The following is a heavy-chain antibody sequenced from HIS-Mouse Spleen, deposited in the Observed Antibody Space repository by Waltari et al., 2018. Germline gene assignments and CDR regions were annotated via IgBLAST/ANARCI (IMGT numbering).Heavy chain of an antibody. V-gene: IGHV3-9*01. CDR2: MSWKSGSI. CDR3: AKDMRSSSWYRVSAFDI. D-gene: IGHD6-13*01. J-gene: IGHJ3*02. Sequence: EVQLVESGGGLVQPGRSLRLSCAASGFTFADYAMHWVRQAPGKGLEWGSGMSWKSGSIGYADSVKGRFTISRDNAKNSLYLQMNSLRAEDTALYDCAKDMRSSSWYRVSAFDIWGQGTMVTVAS. CDR1: GFTFADYA.